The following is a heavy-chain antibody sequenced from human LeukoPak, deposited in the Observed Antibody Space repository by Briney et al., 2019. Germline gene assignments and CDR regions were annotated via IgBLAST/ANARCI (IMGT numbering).Heavy chain of an antibody. CDR3: AKASSAGDGSSWHY. CDR1: GFTFSSYG. Sequence: GGTLRLSCAASGFTFSSYGMSWVRQAPGKGLEWVSSISATGISTYYADSVEGRFTISRDNSKRTLYLQMNSLRAEDTAVYYCAKASSAGDGSSWHYWGQGTLVTVSS. D-gene: IGHD6-13*01. J-gene: IGHJ4*02. CDR2: ISATGIST. V-gene: IGHV3-23*01.